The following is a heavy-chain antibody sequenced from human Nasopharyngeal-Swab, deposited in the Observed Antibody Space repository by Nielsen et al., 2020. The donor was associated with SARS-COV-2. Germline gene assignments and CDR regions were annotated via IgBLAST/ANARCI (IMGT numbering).Heavy chain of an antibody. CDR2: INHSGST. V-gene: IGHV4-34*01. J-gene: IGHJ6*02. CDR3: ARENV. CDR1: GGSISGHY. Sequence: SETLSLTCTVSGGSISGHYWSWIRQPPGKGLEWIGEINHSGSTNYNPSLKSRVTISVDTSKNQFSLKLSSVTAADTAVYYCARENVWGQGTTVTVSS.